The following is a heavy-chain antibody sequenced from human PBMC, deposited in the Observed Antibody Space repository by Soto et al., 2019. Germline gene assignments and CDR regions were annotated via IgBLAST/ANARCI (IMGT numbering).Heavy chain of an antibody. Sequence: NPGGSLRLSCAASGFTFSSYSMNWVRQAPGKGLEWVSSISSSSSYIYYADSVKGRFTISRDNAKNSLYLQMNSLRAEDTAVYYCATSRSYLTGIYYFDYWGQGTLVTVSS. CDR1: GFTFSSYS. D-gene: IGHD3-9*01. CDR3: ATSRSYLTGIYYFDY. CDR2: ISSSSSYI. V-gene: IGHV3-21*01. J-gene: IGHJ4*02.